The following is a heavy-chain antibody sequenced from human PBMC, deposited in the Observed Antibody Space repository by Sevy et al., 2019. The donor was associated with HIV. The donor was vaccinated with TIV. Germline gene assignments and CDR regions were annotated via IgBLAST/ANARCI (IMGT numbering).Heavy chain of an antibody. Sequence: GGSLRLSCAASGFTFSSYAMSWVRQAPGKGLEWVSAISGSGGSTYYADSVKGRFTISRDNYKKTLYLQMNSLRAEDKAVYYCAKGLWTAFDPWGQGTLVTVSS. V-gene: IGHV3-23*01. CDR1: GFTFSSYA. J-gene: IGHJ5*02. CDR3: AKGLWTAFDP. D-gene: IGHD2-21*01. CDR2: ISGSGGST.